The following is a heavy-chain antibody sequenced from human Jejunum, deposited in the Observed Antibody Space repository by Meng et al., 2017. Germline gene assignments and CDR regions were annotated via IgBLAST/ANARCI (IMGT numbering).Heavy chain of an antibody. CDR2: IRPGSGIT. V-gene: IGHV3-23*01. J-gene: IGHJ4*02. Sequence: GESLKISCAASGLTYTIYAMSWVRQAPGKGLEWVSNIRPGSGITEYEASVKGRFTISRDNSKNTLYLQMTNLRGEDTAVYYCAYSSSSAGWVYFDFWGQGTLVTVSS. CDR1: GLTYTIYA. CDR3: AYSSSSAGWVYFDF. D-gene: IGHD6-6*01.